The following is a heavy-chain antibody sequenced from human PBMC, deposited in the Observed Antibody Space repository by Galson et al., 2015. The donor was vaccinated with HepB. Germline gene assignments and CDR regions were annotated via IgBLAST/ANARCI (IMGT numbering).Heavy chain of an antibody. D-gene: IGHD4-17*01. CDR2: ISHDGIKK. Sequence: SLRPSCAASGFTFSTFGMHWVRQAPGKGLEWVAVISHDGIKKYYADSVKGRFTISRDDSENTLYLQMNSLRADDTAVYYCAKDQGSLRYYFDNWGQGTLVTVSS. V-gene: IGHV3-30*18. J-gene: IGHJ4*02. CDR3: AKDQGSLRYYFDN. CDR1: GFTFSTFG.